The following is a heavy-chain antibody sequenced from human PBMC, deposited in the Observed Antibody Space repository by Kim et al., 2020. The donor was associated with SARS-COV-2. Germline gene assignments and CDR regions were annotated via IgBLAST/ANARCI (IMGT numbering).Heavy chain of an antibody. V-gene: IGHV3-23*03. CDR2: IYSGGSST. Sequence: GGSLRLSCAASGFTFSSYAMSWVRQAPGKGLEWVSVIYSGGSSTYYADSMKGRFTISRDNSKNTLYLQMNSLRAEDTAVYYCAKDMYYYDSSGYLGELDYWGQGTLVTVSS. CDR3: AKDMYYYDSSGYLGELDY. CDR1: GFTFSSYA. D-gene: IGHD3-22*01. J-gene: IGHJ4*02.